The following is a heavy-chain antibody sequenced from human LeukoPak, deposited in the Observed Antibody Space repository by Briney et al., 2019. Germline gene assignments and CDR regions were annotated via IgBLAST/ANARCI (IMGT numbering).Heavy chain of an antibody. CDR2: ISSSSNSI. Sequence: PGGSLRLSCAASGFTFSTYSMDWVRQAPGKGLEWVSSISSSSNSIYYSDSVKGRFTISRDNAKNSLYLQMNSLRVEDTAVYFCARGFPPAVVVVAASPNDYWGQGTLVTVSS. J-gene: IGHJ4*02. D-gene: IGHD2-15*01. V-gene: IGHV3-21*01. CDR3: ARGFPPAVVVVAASPNDY. CDR1: GFTFSTYS.